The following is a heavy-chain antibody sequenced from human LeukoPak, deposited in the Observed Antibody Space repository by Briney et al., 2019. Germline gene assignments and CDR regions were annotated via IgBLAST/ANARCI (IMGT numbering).Heavy chain of an antibody. D-gene: IGHD6-19*01. Sequence: GGSLRLSCSASGFTFNKYWMSWIRQLPGPGLEWVANVNQDGSQKYYVDSVKGRFTNSRDNARNLLYLQMNSLRAEDTAAYYCVRDVSSGWAFDYWGHGTLVTVSS. CDR3: VRDVSSGWAFDY. J-gene: IGHJ4*01. CDR2: VNQDGSQK. V-gene: IGHV3-7*01. CDR1: GFTFNKYW.